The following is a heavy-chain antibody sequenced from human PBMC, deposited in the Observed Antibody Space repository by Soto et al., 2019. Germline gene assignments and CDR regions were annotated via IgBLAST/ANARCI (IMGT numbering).Heavy chain of an antibody. CDR3: ARGGYDFVFWFDP. Sequence: PSETLSLTCPFSGGSISSGGYYWSWIRQHPGKGLEWIGYIYYSGSTYYNPSLKSRVTISVDTSKNQFSLKLSSVTAADTAVYYCARGGYDFVFWFDPWGQGTLVTVSS. D-gene: IGHD5-12*01. CDR1: GGSISSGGYY. CDR2: IYYSGST. J-gene: IGHJ5*02. V-gene: IGHV4-31*03.